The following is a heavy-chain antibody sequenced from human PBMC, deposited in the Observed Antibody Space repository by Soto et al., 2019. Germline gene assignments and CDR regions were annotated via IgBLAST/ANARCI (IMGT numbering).Heavy chain of an antibody. J-gene: IGHJ1*01. CDR3: AKEMDTIKGSLDS. D-gene: IGHD5-18*01. V-gene: IGHV3-23*01. CDR2: ISGSGGST. Sequence: EVQLLESGGGLVQPGGSLRLSCAASGFTFSIYAMSWVRQAPGKGLEWVSTISGSGGSTYYADSVKGRFTISRDNSKNKLYLQMNRLRAADTAVYYCAKEMDTIKGSLDSWVRCPLVSVSS. CDR1: GFTFSIYA.